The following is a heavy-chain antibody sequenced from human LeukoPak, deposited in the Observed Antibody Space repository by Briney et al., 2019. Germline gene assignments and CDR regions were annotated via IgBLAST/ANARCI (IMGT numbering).Heavy chain of an antibody. V-gene: IGHV4-34*01. J-gene: IGHJ4*02. CDR2: INHSGST. Sequence: SETLSLTCAVHSGSFSGYYWSWIRQPPGKGLEWIGEINHSGSTNYNPSLKSRVTISVDTSKNQSSLKLSSVTAADTAVYYCARGHDTMVRGVMRPFDYWGQGTLVTVSS. D-gene: IGHD3-10*01. CDR1: SGSFSGYY. CDR3: ARGHDTMVRGVMRPFDY.